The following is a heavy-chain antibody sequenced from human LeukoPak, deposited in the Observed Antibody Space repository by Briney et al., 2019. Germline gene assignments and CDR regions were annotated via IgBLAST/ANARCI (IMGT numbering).Heavy chain of an antibody. CDR3: ARAGSEGDYGYYYFEY. D-gene: IGHD4-17*01. J-gene: IGHJ4*02. V-gene: IGHV1-2*02. Sequence: GASVKVSCKASGYTFTGYYMHWVRQAPGQGLEWMGWINPNSGGTNYAQKFQGRVTMTRDTSISTAYMELSRLRSDDTAVYYCARAGSEGDYGYYYFEYWGQGTLVTVSS. CDR2: INPNSGGT. CDR1: GYTFTGYY.